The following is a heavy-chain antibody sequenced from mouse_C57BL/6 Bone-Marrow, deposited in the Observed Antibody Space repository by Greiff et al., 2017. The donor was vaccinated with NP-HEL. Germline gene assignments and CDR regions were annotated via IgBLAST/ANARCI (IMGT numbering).Heavy chain of an antibody. J-gene: IGHJ4*01. Sequence: QVQLQQSGPELVKPGASVKISCKASGYTFTDYYINWVKQRPGQGLEWIGWIYPGSGNTKYNEKFKGKATLTVDTSSSTAYMQLSSLTSEDSAVYVGEESQKPGAMDYWGQGTSVTVSS. V-gene: IGHV1-84*01. CDR1: GYTFTDYY. CDR3: EESQKPGAMDY. CDR2: IYPGSGNT.